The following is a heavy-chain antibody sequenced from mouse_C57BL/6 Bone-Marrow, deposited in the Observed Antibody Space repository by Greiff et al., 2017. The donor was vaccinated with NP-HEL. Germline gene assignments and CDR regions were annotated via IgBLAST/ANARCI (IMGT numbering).Heavy chain of an antibody. V-gene: IGHV2-9-1*01. D-gene: IGHD1-1*01. Sequence: QVQLKESGPGLVAPSQSLSITCTVSGFSFTSYAISWVRQPPGKGLEWLGVIWNGGGKNYNSALKSRLIISKDNSKSQIFLKMNSLQTDDTARYYCARNAFYYYGSSFYAMDYWGQGTSVTVSS. CDR3: ARNAFYYYGSSFYAMDY. J-gene: IGHJ4*01. CDR2: IWNGGGK. CDR1: GFSFTSYA.